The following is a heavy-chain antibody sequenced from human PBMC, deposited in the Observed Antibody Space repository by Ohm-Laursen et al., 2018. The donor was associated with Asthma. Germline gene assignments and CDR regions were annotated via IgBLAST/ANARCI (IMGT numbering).Heavy chain of an antibody. CDR2: IYYSGGT. CDR3: ARARYDSTDYYYYYGVGV. CDR1: GGSISSSSYY. Sequence: GTLSLTCTVSGGSISSSSYYWGWIRQPPGKGLERIGSIYYSGGTYYNPSLKSRVTISVDASQNQFSLKLSSVTAADTAVYYCARARYDSTDYYYYYGVGVWGQGTTVTVSS. V-gene: IGHV4-39*07. J-gene: IGHJ6*02. D-gene: IGHD3-22*01.